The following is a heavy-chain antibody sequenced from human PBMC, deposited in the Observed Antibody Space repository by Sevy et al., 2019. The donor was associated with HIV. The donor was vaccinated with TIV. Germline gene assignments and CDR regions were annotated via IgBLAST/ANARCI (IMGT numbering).Heavy chain of an antibody. V-gene: IGHV3-74*01. CDR2: INSDGMST. CDR1: GFSFSSSW. CDR3: ANGHRGVTDY. J-gene: IGHJ4*02. D-gene: IGHD3-10*01. Sequence: GGSLRLSCTASGFSFSSSWMHWVRQPPGKGPVWVSHINSDGMSTRYADSVKGRFTVSRDNGKNTMYLQMNSLRVDDTAVYYCANGHRGVTDYWGQGTLVTVSS.